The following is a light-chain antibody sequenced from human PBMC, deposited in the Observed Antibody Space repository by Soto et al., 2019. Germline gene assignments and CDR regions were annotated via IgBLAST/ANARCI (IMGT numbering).Light chain of an antibody. Sequence: DIQMTQSPSSLSASVGDRVTITCQASQDISNYLNWYQQKPGKAPKLLIYDSSNLETGVPSRFSGSGSGTDFTFTISRLQPEDIATYYCQQYDNLPITFGQGTRLEIE. J-gene: IGKJ5*01. CDR3: QQYDNLPIT. CDR1: QDISNY. V-gene: IGKV1-33*01. CDR2: DSS.